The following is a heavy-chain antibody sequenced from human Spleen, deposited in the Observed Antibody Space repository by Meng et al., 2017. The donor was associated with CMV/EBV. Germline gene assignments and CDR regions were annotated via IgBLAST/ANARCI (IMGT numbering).Heavy chain of an antibody. Sequence: GESLKISCVASGFTFRTYWMSWVRQAPGKGLEWVANIDQDGSEKYYVDSMKGRFTISRDNAKNTLYLQMNSLRAEDTAVYYCARDMGYCSSTSCYYYYYGMDVWGQGTTVTVSS. CDR1: GFTFRTYW. V-gene: IGHV3-7*01. CDR3: ARDMGYCSSTSCYYYYYGMDV. CDR2: IDQDGSEK. J-gene: IGHJ6*02. D-gene: IGHD2-2*01.